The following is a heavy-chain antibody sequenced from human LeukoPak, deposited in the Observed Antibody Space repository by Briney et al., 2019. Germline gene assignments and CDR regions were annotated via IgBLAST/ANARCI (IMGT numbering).Heavy chain of an antibody. D-gene: IGHD3-10*01. Sequence: GGSLRLSCAASGLTVSSYMSWVRQAPGKGLEWVSVIYSGGSIYYADSVKGRFTISRDKSKNTLYLQMNSLRVEDTAVYYCAKLRTYGFDYWGQGTLVTVSS. CDR2: IYSGGSI. CDR3: AKLRTYGFDY. CDR1: GLTVSSY. J-gene: IGHJ4*02. V-gene: IGHV3-66*04.